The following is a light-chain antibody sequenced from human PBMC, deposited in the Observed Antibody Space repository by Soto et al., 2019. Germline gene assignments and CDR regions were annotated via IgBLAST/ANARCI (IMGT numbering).Light chain of an antibody. CDR3: QSYDSNLSGSYV. J-gene: IGLJ1*01. Sequence: QSVRTQPPSVSGAPGQRVTISCTGSSSNIGAGYDVHWYQQLPGTAPKLLIYGNSNRPSGVPDRFSGSKSGTSASLAITGLQAEDESDYYCQSYDSNLSGSYVFGTGTEVTVL. V-gene: IGLV1-40*01. CDR2: GNS. CDR1: SSNIGAGYD.